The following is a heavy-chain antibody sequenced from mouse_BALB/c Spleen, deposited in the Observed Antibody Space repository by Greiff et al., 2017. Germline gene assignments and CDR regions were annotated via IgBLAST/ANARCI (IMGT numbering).Heavy chain of an antibody. CDR2: ISSGSSNI. J-gene: IGHJ4*01. Sequence: EVMLVESGGGLVQPGGSRKLSCAASGFTFSSFGMHWVRQAPEKGLEWVAYISSGSSNIYYADTVKGRFTISRDNPKNTLFLQMTSLRSEDTAMYYCARDYGNSPYYAMDYWGQGTSVTVSS. D-gene: IGHD2-1*01. CDR1: GFTFSSFG. CDR3: ARDYGNSPYYAMDY. V-gene: IGHV5-17*02.